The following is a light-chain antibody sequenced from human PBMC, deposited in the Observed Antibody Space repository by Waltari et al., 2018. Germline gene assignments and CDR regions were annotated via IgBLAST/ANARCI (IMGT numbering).Light chain of an antibody. CDR3: CSYAGSYIYV. CDR1: SSDVGGYDY. Sequence: QSALTQPRSVSGSPGQSITIACAGTSSDVGGYDYVSWYQQYPGKAPKLIIYDVTTRPSGVRYRFSGSKSANTPSLTISGLQAEDEADYYCCSYAGSYIYVFGSGTKVTVL. CDR2: DVT. V-gene: IGLV2-11*01. J-gene: IGLJ1*01.